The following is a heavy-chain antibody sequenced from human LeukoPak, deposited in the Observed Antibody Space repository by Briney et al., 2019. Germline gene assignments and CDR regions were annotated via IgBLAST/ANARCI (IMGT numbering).Heavy chain of an antibody. CDR1: GFTFSRYV. V-gene: IGHV3-23*01. CDR2: ISGSVGIT. J-gene: IGHJ4*02. Sequence: GGSLRLSCAASGFTFSRYVMSCVRPAPGKGLEWVSAISGSVGITYYADTLKGRFTISRDNSKNTMYLQMNSLRAEDKAVYYCAKEDSSNPLGRFDYWGQGTLVTVSS. D-gene: IGHD6-19*01. CDR3: AKEDSSNPLGRFDY.